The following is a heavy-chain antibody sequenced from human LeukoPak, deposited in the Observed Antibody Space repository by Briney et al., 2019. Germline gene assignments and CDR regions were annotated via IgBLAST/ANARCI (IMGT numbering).Heavy chain of an antibody. CDR2: ISGSGDST. Sequence: SGGSLRLSCAASGFTFSNYAMRWVRQAPGKGLEWVSGISGSGDSTYYADSVKGRFTISRDNSKNTLYLQMNSLRVEDTAVYYCLRGDRRDYWGQGTLVTVSS. V-gene: IGHV3-23*01. CDR3: LRGDRRDY. CDR1: GFTFSNYA. J-gene: IGHJ4*02.